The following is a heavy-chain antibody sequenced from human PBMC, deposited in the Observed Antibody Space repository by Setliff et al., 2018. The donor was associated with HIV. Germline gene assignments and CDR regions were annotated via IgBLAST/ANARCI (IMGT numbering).Heavy chain of an antibody. V-gene: IGHV1-46*01. D-gene: IGHD3-9*01. CDR1: GYTFTSYY. Sequence: ASVKVSCKASGYTFTSYYIHWVRQDPGQGLEWMGIINPSGGGTSYPQKFQGRVTIIADESTSTAYMELSSLRSEDTAVYYCALKGAYDVLTGFPNWGQGTLVTVSS. J-gene: IGHJ4*02. CDR3: ALKGAYDVLTGFPN. CDR2: INPSGGGT.